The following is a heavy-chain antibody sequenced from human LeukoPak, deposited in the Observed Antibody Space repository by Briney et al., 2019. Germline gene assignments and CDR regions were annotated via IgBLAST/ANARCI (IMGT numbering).Heavy chain of an antibody. J-gene: IGHJ4*02. V-gene: IGHV1-2*06. Sequence: ASVKVSCKASGYTLTDYYMLWVRQAPGQGLEWMERINPNSGGTNYAQKFQGRVTMTRDTSISTVYMELSRLRSDDTAVYYCARVGYYESSGYYEYWGQGTLVTVSS. D-gene: IGHD3-22*01. CDR3: ARVGYYESSGYYEY. CDR1: GYTLTDYY. CDR2: INPNSGGT.